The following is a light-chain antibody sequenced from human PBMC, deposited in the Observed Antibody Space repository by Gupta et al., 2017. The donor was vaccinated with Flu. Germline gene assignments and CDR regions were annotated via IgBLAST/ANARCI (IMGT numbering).Light chain of an antibody. Sequence: SYVLTPPPSVSVAPAQAARFTCGGNNIGSKSVRWYQQKPGEAPVLVLYDNNHRPSGIPERFSGTNYENTATLTSSRVEAEGEADYYCQVENSSSDYPVFGGGTKLTVL. V-gene: IGLV3-21*02. CDR3: QVENSSSDYPV. CDR2: DNN. CDR1: NIGSKS. J-gene: IGLJ2*01.